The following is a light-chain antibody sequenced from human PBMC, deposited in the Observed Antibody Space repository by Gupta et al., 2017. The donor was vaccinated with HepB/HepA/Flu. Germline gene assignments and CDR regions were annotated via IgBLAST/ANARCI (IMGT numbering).Light chain of an antibody. CDR1: VLPNQY. Sequence: SPELTQPPSVSVSPGQTARITCSGDVLPNQYAYWYQQKPGQAPVLIVYKDTERPPGTPERFSGSSSEATVTLTISGVQAEDEADYYCQSADSSGTFYVFGTGTKVSIL. CDR2: KDT. V-gene: IGLV3-25*03. CDR3: QSADSSGTFYV. J-gene: IGLJ1*01.